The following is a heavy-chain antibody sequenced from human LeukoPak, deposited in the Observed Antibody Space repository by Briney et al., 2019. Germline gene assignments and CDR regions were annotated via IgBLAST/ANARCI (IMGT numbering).Heavy chain of an antibody. J-gene: IGHJ3*02. CDR2: ISSSSSYI. CDR3: AREDDRSGYSLDAFDI. D-gene: IGHD3-22*01. V-gene: IGHV3-21*01. CDR1: GFSFSSYT. Sequence: ESLRLSCAASGFSFSSYTMNWVRHAQGPGQEWVSSISSSSSYIFYADSENGRFTITRDNAKSSLSLQMNSLRAEDTAVHYCAREDDRSGYSLDAFDIWGQGTMVTVSS.